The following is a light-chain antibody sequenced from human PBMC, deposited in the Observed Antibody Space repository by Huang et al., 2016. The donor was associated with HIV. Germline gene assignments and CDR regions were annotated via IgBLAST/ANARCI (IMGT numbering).Light chain of an antibody. Sequence: EMVLTQSPDTLSVSPGGGATLSCRARQGIGNNLAWYQQKPGQAPRLLIYGAATRVAGIPVRFSGSGYATDFTLTIRSLQSEDSAVYYCQQYNNWPRTFGQGTKLQIK. CDR3: QQYNNWPRT. CDR2: GAA. CDR1: QGIGNN. J-gene: IGKJ2*01. V-gene: IGKV3-15*01.